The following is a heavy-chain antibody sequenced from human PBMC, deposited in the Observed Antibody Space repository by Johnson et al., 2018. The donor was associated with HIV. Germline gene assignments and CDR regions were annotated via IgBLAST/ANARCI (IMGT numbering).Heavy chain of an antibody. D-gene: IGHD2-15*01. CDR3: AREGGYCSGGSCVNAFDI. CDR2: IHWTGGST. Sequence: VQLVESGGGVVRPGGSLRLSCAASGFTFDDYGMSWVRQAPGKGLEWISGIHWTGGSTGYQDAVKGRFTIPRDNAKNSLYLQMNSLRAEDTALYYCAREGGYCSGGSCVNAFDIWGQGTMVTVSS. CDR1: GFTFDDYG. V-gene: IGHV3-20*04. J-gene: IGHJ3*02.